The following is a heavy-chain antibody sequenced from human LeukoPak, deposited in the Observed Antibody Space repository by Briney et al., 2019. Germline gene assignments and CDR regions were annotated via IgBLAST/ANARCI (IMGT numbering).Heavy chain of an antibody. V-gene: IGHV4-59*08. CDR1: GGSISNYY. CDR2: IYSSGST. D-gene: IGHD5-18*01. J-gene: IGHJ4*02. Sequence: SETLSLTCTVSGGSISNYYWSWIRQPPGKGLEWVGYIYSSGSTNYNPSLKSRVSISIDTSKNQFSLKLNSVTAADTAVYYCARGGRGYTYGLDYWGQGTLVAVSS. CDR3: ARGGRGYTYGLDY.